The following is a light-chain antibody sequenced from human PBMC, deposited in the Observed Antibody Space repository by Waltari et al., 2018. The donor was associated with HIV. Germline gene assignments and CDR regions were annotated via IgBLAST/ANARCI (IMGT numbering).Light chain of an antibody. CDR1: QSVSSN. CDR3: QQYNTWYT. V-gene: IGKV3-15*01. CDR2: GAS. J-gene: IGKJ2*01. Sequence: EIVLTQSPATLSVSPGESASLSCRASQSVSSNLAWYQQKPGQAPRLLIYGASTRATAIPARFSGSGSGTEFTLTISSLQSEDFAVFYCQQYNTWYTVGQGTKLEIK.